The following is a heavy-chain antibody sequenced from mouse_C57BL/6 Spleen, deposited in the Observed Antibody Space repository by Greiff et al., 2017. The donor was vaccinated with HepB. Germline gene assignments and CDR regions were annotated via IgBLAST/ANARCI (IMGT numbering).Heavy chain of an antibody. CDR1: GFSFNTYA. Sequence: EVQGVESGGGLVQPKGSLKLSCAASGFSFNTYAMNWVRQAPGKGLEWVARIRSKSNNYATYYADSVKDRFTISRDDSESRLYLQMNNLKTEDTAMYYCVRHPLDYYGSSYEAYWGQGTLVTVSA. CDR3: VRHPLDYYGSSYEAY. D-gene: IGHD1-1*01. J-gene: IGHJ3*01. CDR2: IRSKSNNYAT. V-gene: IGHV10-1*01.